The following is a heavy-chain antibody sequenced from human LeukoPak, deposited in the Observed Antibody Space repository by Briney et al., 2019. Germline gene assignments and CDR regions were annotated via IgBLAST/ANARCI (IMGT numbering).Heavy chain of an antibody. CDR3: ARGIDY. J-gene: IGHJ4*02. CDR2: IYTGGGR. V-gene: IGHV3-53*01. Sequence: GGSLRLSCAASGFTVSSYYMNWVRQAPGKELEWVSVIYTGGGRYYADSVRGRFTISGDTSKNMVFLQMNSLRVEGTAVYYCARGIDYWGRGTLVTVSS. CDR1: GFTVSSYY.